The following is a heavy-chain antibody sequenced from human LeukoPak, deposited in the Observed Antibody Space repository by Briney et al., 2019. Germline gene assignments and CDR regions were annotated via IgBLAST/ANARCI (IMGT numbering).Heavy chain of an antibody. D-gene: IGHD2-2*01. CDR1: GYSFTSYW. CDR2: IYAGDSDT. CDR3: ARAIGTSQFYFYYGMDV. Sequence: GESLKISCKGSGYSFTSYWIGWVRQMPGKGLEWMGIIYAGDSDTRYSPSFQGQVTISVDKSISTAYLQWSSLQASDTAMYYCARAIGTSQFYFYYGMDVWGQGTTVTVSS. J-gene: IGHJ6*02. V-gene: IGHV5-51*01.